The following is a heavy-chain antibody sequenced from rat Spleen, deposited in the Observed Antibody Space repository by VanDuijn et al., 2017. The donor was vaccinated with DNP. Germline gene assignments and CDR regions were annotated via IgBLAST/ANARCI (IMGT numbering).Heavy chain of an antibody. V-gene: IGHV3-3*01. J-gene: IGHJ4*01. Sequence: EVQLQESGPGLVKPSQSLSLTCSVTGYSITSSYRWNWIRKFPGNKLEWMGSVNSAGTTNYNPSLKSRISITRDTSKNQLSMQVNSVTNEDTATYYCARWPGYNPPYAMDAWGQGTSVTVSS. CDR2: VNSAGTT. CDR1: GYSITSSYR. D-gene: IGHD1-4*01. CDR3: ARWPGYNPPYAMDA.